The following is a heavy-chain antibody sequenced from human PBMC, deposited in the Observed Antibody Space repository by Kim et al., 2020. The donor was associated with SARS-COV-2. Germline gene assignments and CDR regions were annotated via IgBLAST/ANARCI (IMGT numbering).Heavy chain of an antibody. J-gene: IGHJ4*02. CDR3: ARALYFGEHAYFDY. D-gene: IGHD3-10*01. V-gene: IGHV4-31*02. Sequence: YNPSVKSRLTISQDPSKTQVSLRLSSVTAADTAVYYCARALYFGEHAYFDYWGQGTLVTVSS.